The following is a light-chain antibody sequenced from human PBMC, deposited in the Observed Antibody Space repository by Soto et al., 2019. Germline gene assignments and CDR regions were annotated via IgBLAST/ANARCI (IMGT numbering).Light chain of an antibody. CDR2: DVS. CDR3: SSDASSNTRV. CDR1: SSDVGGYNS. V-gene: IGLV2-14*03. Sequence: QSALTQPASVSGSPGQTITISCTGTSSDVGGYNSVSWYQQYPGKAPQLVIYDVSYRPSGISSRFSGSKSGNTASLTVSGLHDDDDADYYCSSDASSNTRVFGGGTKLTVL. J-gene: IGLJ2*01.